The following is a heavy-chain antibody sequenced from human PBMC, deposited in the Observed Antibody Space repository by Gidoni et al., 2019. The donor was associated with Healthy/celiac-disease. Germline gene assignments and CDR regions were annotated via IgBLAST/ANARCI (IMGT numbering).Heavy chain of an antibody. CDR2: ISYDGSNN. CDR1: GFTCGSYA. J-gene: IGHJ4*02. Sequence: QVQLVESGGGVVQPGRSLRLSCAASGFTCGSYALHWVRQSPGKGLELVVVISYDGSNNYYADSVKGRFTISRYNSKNTLDLQINSPRAEDTAVYYCARDVDDYVCGSYRSASFDYWGQGTLVTVSS. CDR3: ARDVDDYVCGSYRSASFDY. V-gene: IGHV3-30*04. D-gene: IGHD3-16*02.